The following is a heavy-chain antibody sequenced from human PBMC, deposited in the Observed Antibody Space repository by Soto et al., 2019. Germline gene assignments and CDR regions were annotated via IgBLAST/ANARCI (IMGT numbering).Heavy chain of an antibody. Sequence: QVQLVQSGAEVKKPGASVRVSCKASGYTFTSYDINWVRQATGQGLEWMGWMNPNSGNTGYAQKFQGRVTMTRNTSISTAYMELSSLRSEDTATYYCARGDNVVVPPTIRGSLWRQYEDNYYYYMDVWGKGTTVTVSS. D-gene: IGHD2-2*02. J-gene: IGHJ6*03. CDR3: ARGDNVVVPPTIRGSLWRQYEDNYYYYMDV. CDR1: GYTFTSYD. V-gene: IGHV1-8*01. CDR2: MNPNSGNT.